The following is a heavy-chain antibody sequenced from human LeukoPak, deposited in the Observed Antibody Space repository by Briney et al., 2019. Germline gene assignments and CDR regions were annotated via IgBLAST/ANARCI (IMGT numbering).Heavy chain of an antibody. J-gene: IGHJ6*02. CDR2: IIPILGMA. Sequence: GSSVKVSCKASGGTFSSYAISWVRQAPGQGLEWMGRIIPILGMANYAQKFQGRVTITADKSTSTAYMELSSLRSEDTAVYYCASGRIAAAKYYYYGMDVWGQGTTVTVSS. CDR3: ASGRIAAAKYYYYGMDV. CDR1: GGTFSSYA. D-gene: IGHD6-13*01. V-gene: IGHV1-69*04.